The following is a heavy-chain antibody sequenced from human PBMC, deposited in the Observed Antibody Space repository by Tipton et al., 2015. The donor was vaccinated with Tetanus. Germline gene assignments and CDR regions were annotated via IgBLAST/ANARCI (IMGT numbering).Heavy chain of an antibody. CDR1: GGTFSSYA. J-gene: IGHJ4*02. D-gene: IGHD2-2*01. CDR2: IIPIFGTA. V-gene: IGHV1-69*12. Sequence: VQLVQSGAEVKKPGSSVKVSCKASGGTFSSYAISWVRQAPGQGLEWMGGIIPIFGTANYAQKFQGRVTITADESTSPAYMELSSLRSEDTAVYYCARETLGYCSSTSCYGGGRGFDYWGQGTLVTVSS. CDR3: ARETLGYCSSTSCYGGGRGFDY.